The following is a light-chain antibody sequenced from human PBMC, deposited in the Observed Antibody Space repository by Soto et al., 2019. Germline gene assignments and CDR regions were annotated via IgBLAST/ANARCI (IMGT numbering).Light chain of an antibody. J-gene: IGKJ1*01. CDR3: QQYYSTPPT. CDR2: WAS. V-gene: IGKV4-1*01. CDR1: QSVLYSSNNKNY. Sequence: DIVMTQSPDSLAVSLGERATINCKSSQSVLYSSNNKNYLAWYQQKPGQPPKLLIYWASTRESGVPDRFSGSGSGTDSTLTISSLQAEDVALYYYQQYYSTPPTFGQGTKVDIK.